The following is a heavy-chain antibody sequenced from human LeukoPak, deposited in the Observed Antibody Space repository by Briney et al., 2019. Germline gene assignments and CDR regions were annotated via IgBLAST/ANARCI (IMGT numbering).Heavy chain of an antibody. Sequence: SETLSLTCAVSGGPISSGGYSWSWIRQPAGKGLEWIGRIYTSGSTNYNPSLKSRVTMSVDTSKNQFSLKLSSVTAADTAVYYCARDRRRGFDYWGQGTLVAVSS. V-gene: IGHV4-61*02. J-gene: IGHJ4*02. CDR1: GGPISSGGYS. D-gene: IGHD6-25*01. CDR2: IYTSGST. CDR3: ARDRRRGFDY.